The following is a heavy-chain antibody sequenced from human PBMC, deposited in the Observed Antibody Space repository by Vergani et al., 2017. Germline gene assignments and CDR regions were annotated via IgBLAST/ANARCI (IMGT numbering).Heavy chain of an antibody. Sequence: QVQLQESGPGLVKPSQTLSLSCTVSGGSVRTSIGYYWTWIRQPAGKTLECIGEIFSSGTTNYNPSFKNRVTMSVDTSKNQFSLKLNSVTAADTAVYYCSRGSRAEGGSGPDKWGQGTLVTVSS. D-gene: IGHD6-13*01. CDR3: SRGSRAEGGSGPDK. CDR1: GGSVRTSIGYY. V-gene: IGHV4-61*02. CDR2: IFSSGTT. J-gene: IGHJ4*02.